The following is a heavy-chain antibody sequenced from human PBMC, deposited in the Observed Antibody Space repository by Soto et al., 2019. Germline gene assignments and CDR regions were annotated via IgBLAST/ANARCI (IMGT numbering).Heavy chain of an antibody. V-gene: IGHV3-33*08. CDR1: GFIFNTYA. D-gene: IGHD6-19*01. Sequence: PGGSLRLSCAASGFIFNTYAIHWVRQAPGKGLEWVAVIWYDGSNEYYADSVKGRFTISKDNSKNTLYLQMNSLRAEDTAVYYCARDDIPGIAVATYGMDVWGQGTTVTVSS. CDR2: IWYDGSNE. J-gene: IGHJ6*02. CDR3: ARDDIPGIAVATYGMDV.